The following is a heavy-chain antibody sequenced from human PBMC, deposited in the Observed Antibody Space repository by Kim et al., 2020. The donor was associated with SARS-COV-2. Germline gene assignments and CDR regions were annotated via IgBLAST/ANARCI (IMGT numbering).Heavy chain of an antibody. V-gene: IGHV4-34*01. J-gene: IGHJ4*02. Sequence: SETLSLTCAVYGGSFSGYYWIWIRQPPGKGLEWIGEINHSGSTNYNPSLKSRVTISVDTSKNQFSLKLSSVTAADTAVYYCARGRSYYYGSGSLLGYWGQGTLVTVSS. CDR2: INHSGST. D-gene: IGHD3-10*01. CDR1: GGSFSGYY. CDR3: ARGRSYYYGSGSLLGY.